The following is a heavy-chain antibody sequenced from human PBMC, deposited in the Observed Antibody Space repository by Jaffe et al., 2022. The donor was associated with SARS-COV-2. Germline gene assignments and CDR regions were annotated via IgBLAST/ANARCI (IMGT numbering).Heavy chain of an antibody. V-gene: IGHV3-23*01. Sequence: EVQLLESGGRLVQPGGSLRLSCAASGFSFSTYAMSWVRQAPGKGLEWVSGISASGSSRYHADSVKGRFTISRDNSKNTLYLQMSSLRAEDTAVYYCVKWVQLGTAYYDHGMDVWGQGTTVTVSS. CDR2: ISASGSSR. CDR1: GFSFSTYA. CDR3: VKWVQLGTAYYDHGMDV. D-gene: IGHD6-6*01. J-gene: IGHJ6*02.